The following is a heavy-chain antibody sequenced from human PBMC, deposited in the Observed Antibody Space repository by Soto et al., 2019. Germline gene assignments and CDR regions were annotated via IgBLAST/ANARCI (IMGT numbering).Heavy chain of an antibody. J-gene: IGHJ6*03. CDR1: GFTFISYA. V-gene: IGHV3-23*01. CDR3: AKEEDYHYYMDF. Sequence: SLRLSCAGSGFTFISYAMTWVRQAPGKGLEWVSTISGSGGITYYADSVKGRFTISRDNSKNTLYLQMNSLRAEDTAVYYCAKEEDYHYYMDFWGKGTTVTVSS. CDR2: ISGSGGIT.